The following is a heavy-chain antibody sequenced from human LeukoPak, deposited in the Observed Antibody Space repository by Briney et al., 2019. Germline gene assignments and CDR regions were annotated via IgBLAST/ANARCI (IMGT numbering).Heavy chain of an antibody. CDR1: GYTFTNFA. Sequence: ASVKVSCKTSGYTFTNFAIHWVRQAPGQRLEWMGWINAGYGNTKYSQKFQGRVTLTSDTSANTAYMDLSSLKSEDTAVYYCARDRGDGYNYEGLDFWGQGTLVTVSS. J-gene: IGHJ4*02. CDR3: ARDRGDGYNYEGLDF. D-gene: IGHD5-24*01. CDR2: INAGYGNT. V-gene: IGHV1-3*01.